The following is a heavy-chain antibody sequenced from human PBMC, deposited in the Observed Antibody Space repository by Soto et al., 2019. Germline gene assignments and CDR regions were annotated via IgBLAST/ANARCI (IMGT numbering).Heavy chain of an antibody. Sequence: PSETLSLTCTVSGGSISSSSYYWGWIRQPLGKGLEWIGSIYYSGSTCYNPSLKSRVTISVDTSKNQFSLKLSSVTAADTAVYYCARLFSYYDSSGYFPYYYYYGMDVWGQGTTVTVSS. D-gene: IGHD3-22*01. CDR3: ARLFSYYDSSGYFPYYYYYGMDV. V-gene: IGHV4-39*01. CDR1: GGSISSSSYY. CDR2: IYYSGST. J-gene: IGHJ6*02.